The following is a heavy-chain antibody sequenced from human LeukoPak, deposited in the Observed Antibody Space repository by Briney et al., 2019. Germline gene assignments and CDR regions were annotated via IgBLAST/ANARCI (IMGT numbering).Heavy chain of an antibody. J-gene: IGHJ6*02. Sequence: GGSLRLSCAASGFTFSNAWMSWVRQAPGKGLEWVGRIKGKTDGGTTDYAAPVKGRFTISRDDSKNTLYLQMNSLKTEDTAVYYCTTASKYRSYYGYYGMDVWGQGTTVTVSS. D-gene: IGHD1-26*01. V-gene: IGHV3-15*01. CDR1: GFTFSNAW. CDR3: TTASKYRSYYGYYGMDV. CDR2: IKGKTDGGTT.